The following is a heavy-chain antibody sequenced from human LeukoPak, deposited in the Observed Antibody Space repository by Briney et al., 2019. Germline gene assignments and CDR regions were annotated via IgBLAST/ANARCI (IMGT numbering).Heavy chain of an antibody. D-gene: IGHD3-10*01. CDR2: IKSKTDDGTR. J-gene: IGHJ4*02. Sequence: GGSLRLSCAASGLTFSNAWMNWVRQAPGKGLERVGRIKSKTDDGTRDFAAPVKGRFAISGDDSKKTVYLQMNSLKIEDTGVYYCSAGVGRTDFDYWGQGILVTVSS. V-gene: IGHV3-15*07. CDR3: SAGVGRTDFDY. CDR1: GLTFSNAW.